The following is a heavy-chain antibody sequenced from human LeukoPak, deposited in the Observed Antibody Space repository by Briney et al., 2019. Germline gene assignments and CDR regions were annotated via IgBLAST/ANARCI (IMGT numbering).Heavy chain of an antibody. CDR3: ARGYCSGGSCYFNYFDY. J-gene: IGHJ4*02. Sequence: GGSLRLSCAASGFTFSSYSMNWVRQAPGKGLEWVSSISSRSSYIYYADSVKGRFTISRDNAKNSLYLQMNSLRAEDTAVYYCARGYCSGGSCYFNYFDYWGQGTLVTVSS. CDR1: GFTFSSYS. V-gene: IGHV3-21*01. D-gene: IGHD2-15*01. CDR2: ISSRSSYI.